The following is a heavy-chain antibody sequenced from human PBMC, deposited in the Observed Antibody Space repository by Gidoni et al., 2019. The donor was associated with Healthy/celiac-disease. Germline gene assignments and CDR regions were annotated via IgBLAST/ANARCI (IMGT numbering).Heavy chain of an antibody. J-gene: IGHJ4*02. Sequence: QVQLVQSGAEVKKPGSSVTVSCKASGGTFSSYAISWVRQAPGQGLEWMGGIIPIFGTANYAQKFQGRVTITADESTSTAYMELSSLRSEDTAVYYCARQIEQYNWNDVALIYWGQGTLVTVSS. CDR2: IIPIFGTA. D-gene: IGHD1-20*01. V-gene: IGHV1-69*01. CDR3: ARQIEQYNWNDVALIY. CDR1: GGTFSSYA.